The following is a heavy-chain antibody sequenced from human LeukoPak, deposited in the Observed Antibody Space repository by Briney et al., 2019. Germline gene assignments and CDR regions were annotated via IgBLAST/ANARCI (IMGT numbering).Heavy chain of an antibody. V-gene: IGHV1-46*01. Sequence: GASVKVSCKASGYTFTSYYMHWVRQAPGQGLEWMGIINPSGGSTSYAQKFQGRVTMTRDTSTSTVYMELSRLRSDDTAVYYCAKNMWELLRFVSLCAFDIWGQGTMVTVSS. CDR3: AKNMWELLRFVSLCAFDI. J-gene: IGHJ3*02. CDR1: GYTFTSYY. CDR2: INPSGGST. D-gene: IGHD1-26*01.